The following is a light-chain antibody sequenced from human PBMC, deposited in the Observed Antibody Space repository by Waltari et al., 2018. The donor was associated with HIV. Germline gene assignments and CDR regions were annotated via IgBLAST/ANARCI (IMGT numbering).Light chain of an antibody. Sequence: SVLTQPPSASGTPGQKVTISCSGRSSNTGSTSVFWYQQLPGAAPKLLIYTDTHRPSGVPDRFSGSKSGTSASLAISGLRSEDEAVYSCATWDDSLNGVLFGGGTNLNVL. V-gene: IGLV1-47*01. J-gene: IGLJ2*01. CDR2: TDT. CDR3: ATWDDSLNGVL. CDR1: SSNTGSTS.